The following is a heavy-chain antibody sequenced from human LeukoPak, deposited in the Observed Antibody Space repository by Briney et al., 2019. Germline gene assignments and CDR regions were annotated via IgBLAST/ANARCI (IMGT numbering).Heavy chain of an antibody. D-gene: IGHD4-11*01. CDR3: ARTTTTFDD. CDR1: GGSINSYY. CDR2: VSDTGST. J-gene: IGHJ4*01. V-gene: IGHV4-59*01. Sequence: SETLSLTCTVSGGSINSYYWSWIRQPPGKGLVWIGYVSDTGSTNYNPSLKSRVTISVDTSKNQFYLKLTSVTAADTAVYYCARTTTTFDDWGHGTLVTVSS.